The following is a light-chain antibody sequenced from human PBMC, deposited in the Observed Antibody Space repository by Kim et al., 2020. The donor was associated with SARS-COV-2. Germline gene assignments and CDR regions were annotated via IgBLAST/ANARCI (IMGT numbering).Light chain of an antibody. J-gene: IGKJ2*01. CDR3: QQSYSAPYT. Sequence: SASVGDRVTITGRASQSISGSLNWYQQKPGKAPNLLIYTASNLQSGVPSRFSGSGSVADFTLTISNLQPEDFATYFCQQSYSAPYTFGQGTKLEI. V-gene: IGKV1-39*01. CDR1: QSISGS. CDR2: TAS.